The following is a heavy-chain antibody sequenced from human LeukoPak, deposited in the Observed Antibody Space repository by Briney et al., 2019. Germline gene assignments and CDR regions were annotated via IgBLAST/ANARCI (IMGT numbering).Heavy chain of an antibody. CDR2: ISGSGGST. D-gene: IGHD2-21*01. CDR3: AKGQTYCGGDCYFH. CDR1: GFTFSSYA. J-gene: IGHJ4*02. V-gene: IGHV3-23*01. Sequence: GGSLRFSCAASGFTFSSYAMSWVRQAPGKGLEWVSAISGSGGSTYYADSVKGRFTISRDNSKNTLYLQMNSLRAEDTAVYYCAKGQTYCGGDCYFHWGQGTLVTVSS.